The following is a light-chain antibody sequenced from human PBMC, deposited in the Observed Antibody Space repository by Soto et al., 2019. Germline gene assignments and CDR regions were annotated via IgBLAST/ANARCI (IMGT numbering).Light chain of an antibody. CDR1: QSVSSN. J-gene: IGKJ1*01. CDR3: QQYASSPWT. V-gene: IGKV3-20*01. Sequence: EIVMTQSPATLSVSPGERATLSCRASQSVSSNLAWYQQKPGQAPRLLIYGASSRPTGIPDRFSGSGSGTDFTLTISGLEPGDFAVYFCQQYASSPWTFGPGTKVDIK. CDR2: GAS.